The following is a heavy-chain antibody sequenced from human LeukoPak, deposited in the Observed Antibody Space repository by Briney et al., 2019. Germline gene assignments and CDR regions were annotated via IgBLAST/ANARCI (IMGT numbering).Heavy chain of an antibody. D-gene: IGHD6-19*01. Sequence: PGGSLRLSCAASGFTFSTYAMHWVRQAPGKGLQWVASIWYDGSDKLYTDSVKGRFTISRDNSKNTLYLQMNSLRAEDTAVYYCARGPYSSGWYNFDYWGQGTLVTVSS. V-gene: IGHV3-33*01. CDR3: ARGPYSSGWYNFDY. J-gene: IGHJ4*02. CDR2: IWYDGSDK. CDR1: GFTFSTYA.